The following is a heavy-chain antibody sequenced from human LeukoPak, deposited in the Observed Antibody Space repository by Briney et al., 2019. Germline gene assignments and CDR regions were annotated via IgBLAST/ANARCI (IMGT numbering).Heavy chain of an antibody. J-gene: IGHJ5*02. CDR3: SREGYSCPNWFDT. V-gene: IGHV4-39*07. Sequence: SETLSLTCSVSGGSISSSRSYWGWIRQTPGKGLEWVGSIYYNGDTYYNPSFKSRVSISVDTAKNQISLILTSVTAADTAVYYCSREGYSCPNWFDTWGQGTLVTVSS. CDR1: GGSISSSRSY. CDR2: IYYNGDT. D-gene: IGHD4-11*01.